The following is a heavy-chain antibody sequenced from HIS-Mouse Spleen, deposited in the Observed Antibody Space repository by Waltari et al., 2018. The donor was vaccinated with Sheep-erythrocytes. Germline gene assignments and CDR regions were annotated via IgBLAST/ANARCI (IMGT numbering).Heavy chain of an antibody. Sequence: QVTLKESGPVLVKPTETLTLTCTVSGFSLSNARMGVSWIRQPPGTALEWIAHIFSNDEKSYSTYLKSRRTSSKDTSKSQVVLTMTNMDPVDTATYYCARITSYYDFWSTYNKDYFDYWGQGTLVTVSS. J-gene: IGHJ4*02. CDR2: IFSNDEK. CDR1: GFSLSNARMG. V-gene: IGHV2-26*01. CDR3: ARITSYYDFWSTYNKDYFDY. D-gene: IGHD3-3*01.